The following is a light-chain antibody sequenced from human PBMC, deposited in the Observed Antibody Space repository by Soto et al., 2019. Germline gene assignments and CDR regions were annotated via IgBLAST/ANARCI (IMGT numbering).Light chain of an antibody. CDR1: QSIVGW. CDR3: HQYNSYSPDT. Sequence: DIQMTQSPSTLSASVGDRVTITCRASQSIVGWLAWYQQKPGKAPKLLIYDASSLESGVPSRFSGSGSGTEFTLTISSLQPDDFATYYCHQYNSYSPDTFGQGTKLEIK. CDR2: DAS. V-gene: IGKV1-5*01. J-gene: IGKJ2*01.